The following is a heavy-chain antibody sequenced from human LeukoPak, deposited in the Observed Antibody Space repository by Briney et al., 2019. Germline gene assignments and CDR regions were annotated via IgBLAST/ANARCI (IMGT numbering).Heavy chain of an antibody. D-gene: IGHD2-2*02. CDR3: ANTILTGAL. CDR2: ISSSSSHI. J-gene: IGHJ4*02. V-gene: IGHV3-21*01. CDR1: GFIFTNYV. Sequence: GGSLRLSCAASGFIFTNYVMSWVRQAPGKGLEWVSSISSSSSHIYYADSVKGRFTISRDNAKNSLYLQMNSLRAEDTAVYYCANTILTGALWGQGTLVTVSS.